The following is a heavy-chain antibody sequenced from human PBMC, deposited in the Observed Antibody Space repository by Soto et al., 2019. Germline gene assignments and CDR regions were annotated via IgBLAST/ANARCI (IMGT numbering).Heavy chain of an antibody. CDR1: GGSISSYY. CDR2: IYYSGST. V-gene: IGHV4-59*08. Sequence: PSETLSLTCTVSGGSISSYYWSWIRQPPGKGLEWIGYIYYSGSTNYNPSLKSRVTISVDTPKNQFSLKLSSVTAADTAVYYCARTPYCSGGSCYLWWFDPWGQGTQVTVSS. CDR3: ARTPYCSGGSCYLWWFDP. J-gene: IGHJ5*02. D-gene: IGHD2-15*01.